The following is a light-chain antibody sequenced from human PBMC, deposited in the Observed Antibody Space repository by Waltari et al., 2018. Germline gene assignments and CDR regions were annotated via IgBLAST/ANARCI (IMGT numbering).Light chain of an antibody. CDR2: RNG. CDR3: AAWDGDLSGSWL. J-gene: IGLJ3*02. V-gene: IGLV1-47*01. Sequence: QSVLTQPPSASGTPGQTVTITCSGSSSNIGMNYAYWYQHLPGTAPRLVIYRNGQRLSGVPDRFSGSKSGTSVSLVISGLRPEDEGDYYCAAWDGDLSGSWLFGGGTKVTVL. CDR1: SSNIGMNY.